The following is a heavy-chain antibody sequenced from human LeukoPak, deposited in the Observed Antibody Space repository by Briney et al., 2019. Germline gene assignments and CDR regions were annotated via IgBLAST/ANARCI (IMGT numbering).Heavy chain of an antibody. CDR3: ASQLGGNVY. CDR2: ISSDGRST. D-gene: IGHD3-16*01. Sequence: PGGSLRLSCADSGFTFSDNWMHWVRQAPGKGLVWVSVISSDGRSTIYADSVKGRFTISRDNAKNTLYLQMDSLRAEDTAVYFCASQLGGNVYWGQGTLVTVSS. CDR1: GFTFSDNW. V-gene: IGHV3-74*01. J-gene: IGHJ4*02.